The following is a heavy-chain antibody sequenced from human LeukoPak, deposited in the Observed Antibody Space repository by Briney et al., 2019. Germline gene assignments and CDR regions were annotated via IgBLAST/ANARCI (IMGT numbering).Heavy chain of an antibody. V-gene: IGHV3-23*01. CDR2: ISGSGGST. CDR1: GFTFSSYA. CDR3: AKRVSFGPLSDQKYYFDY. Sequence: PGGSLRLSCAASGFTFSSYAMSWVRQAPGKGLEWVSAISGSGGSTYYADSVKGRFTISRDNSKNTLYLQMNSLRAEDTAVYYCAKRVSFGPLSDQKYYFDYWGQGTLVTVSS. J-gene: IGHJ4*02. D-gene: IGHD2/OR15-2a*01.